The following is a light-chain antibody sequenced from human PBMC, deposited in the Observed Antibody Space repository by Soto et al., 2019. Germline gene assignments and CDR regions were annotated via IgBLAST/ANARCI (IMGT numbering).Light chain of an antibody. CDR1: QDIRND. V-gene: IGKV1-17*01. CDR3: LQRDTYS. J-gene: IGKJ4*01. Sequence: DLQMTQSPSSLSASVGDRVTITCRASQDIRNDLDWYQQKPGKAPKRLIYAASSLQNGAPSRFSGSGSGTEFTLTIGSLQPEDFATYYCLQRDTYSVGGGTKVEIK. CDR2: AAS.